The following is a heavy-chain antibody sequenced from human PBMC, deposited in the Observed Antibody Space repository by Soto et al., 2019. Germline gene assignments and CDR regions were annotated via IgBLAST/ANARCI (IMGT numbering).Heavy chain of an antibody. D-gene: IGHD2-2*01. CDR2: IKQDGSEK. J-gene: IGHJ4*02. CDR3: ARALYAPEGYFDY. V-gene: IGHV3-7*01. Sequence: PGGSLRLSCAASGFTFSSYWMSWVRQAPGKGLEWVANIKQDGSEKYYVDSVKGRFTISRDNAKNSLYLQMNSLRAEDTAVYYCARALYAPEGYFDYWGQGTLVTVSS. CDR1: GFTFSSYW.